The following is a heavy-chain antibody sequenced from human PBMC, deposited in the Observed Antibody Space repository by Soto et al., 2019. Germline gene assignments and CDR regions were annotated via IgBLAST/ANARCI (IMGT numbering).Heavy chain of an antibody. CDR2: IIPIGGTP. D-gene: IGHD3-22*01. Sequence: QVQLVQSGAEVKKPGSSVKVSCKASGRTFNNYAISWLRQAPGIGFEWLGVIIPIGGTPEHAQKFQGRVTISADESTNTAYKELISLRYEDTDVYYCATNYYDGSGHYFIFEHWGQGTLVTVSS. CDR1: GRTFNNYA. J-gene: IGHJ4*02. V-gene: IGHV1-69*01. CDR3: ATNYYDGSGHYFIFEH.